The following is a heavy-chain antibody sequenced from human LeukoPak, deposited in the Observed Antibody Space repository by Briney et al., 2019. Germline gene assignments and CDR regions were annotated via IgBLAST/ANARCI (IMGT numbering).Heavy chain of an antibody. Sequence: GGSLRLSCAASGFTFSSYSMNWVRQAPGKGLEWVSSISSSSSYIYYADSVKGRFTISRDNAKNSLYLQMNSLRAEDTAVYYCARCGPYQLLNYYYYYMDVWGKGTTVTVSS. J-gene: IGHJ6*03. D-gene: IGHD2-2*01. V-gene: IGHV3-21*01. CDR2: ISSSSSYI. CDR1: GFTFSSYS. CDR3: ARCGPYQLLNYYYYYMDV.